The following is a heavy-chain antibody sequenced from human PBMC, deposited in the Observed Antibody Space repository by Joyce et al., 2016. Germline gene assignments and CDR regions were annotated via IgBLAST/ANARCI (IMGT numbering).Heavy chain of an antibody. J-gene: IGHJ4*02. D-gene: IGHD3-10*01. V-gene: IGHV1-3*01. CDR1: GYTFASYA. CDR2: INACNGNT. Sequence: QVQLVQSGAEVKKPGASVKVSCKASGYTFASYAMHWVRQSPGQLLEWMGGINACNGNTKYSQKFQGRVTITRDTSASTAYMELSSLRSEDTALYYCARDYGSGSYDYWGQGTLVTVSS. CDR3: ARDYGSGSYDY.